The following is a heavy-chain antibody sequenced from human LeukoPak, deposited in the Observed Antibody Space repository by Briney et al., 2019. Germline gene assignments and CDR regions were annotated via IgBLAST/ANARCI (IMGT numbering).Heavy chain of an antibody. Sequence: GRSLRLSCAASGFTFSSYGMHWVRQAPGKGLEWVAVIWYDGSNKYCADSVKGRFTISRDNSKNTLYLQMNSLRAEDTAVYYCARGSHAVINRYYMDVWGKGTTVTVSS. CDR2: IWYDGSNK. V-gene: IGHV3-33*01. CDR1: GFTFSSYG. J-gene: IGHJ6*03. CDR3: ARGSHAVINRYYMDV.